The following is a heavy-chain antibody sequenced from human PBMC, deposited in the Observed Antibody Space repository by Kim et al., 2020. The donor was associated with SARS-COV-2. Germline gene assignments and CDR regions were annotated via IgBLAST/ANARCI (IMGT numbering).Heavy chain of an antibody. Sequence: GGSLRLSCAASGFTFSSYGMHWVRQAPGKGLEWVAVIWYDGSNKYYADSVKGRFTISRDNSKNTLYLQMNSLRAEDTAVYYCARAEYSSSWWDLDYWGQGTLVTVSS. CDR3: ARAEYSSSWWDLDY. V-gene: IGHV3-33*01. CDR2: IWYDGSNK. J-gene: IGHJ4*02. CDR1: GFTFSSYG. D-gene: IGHD6-13*01.